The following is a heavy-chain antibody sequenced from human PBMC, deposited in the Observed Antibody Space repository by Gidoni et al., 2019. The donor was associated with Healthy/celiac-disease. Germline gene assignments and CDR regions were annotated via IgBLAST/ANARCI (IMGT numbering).Heavy chain of an antibody. CDR2: ISYDGSNK. Sequence: QVQLVESGGGVVQPGRSLRLSCAASGFTFSSYGMHWVRQAPGKGLEWVAVISYDGSNKYYADSVKARFTISRDNSKNTLYLQMNSLRAEDTAVYYCAKTAMGTFDYWGQGTLVTVSS. D-gene: IGHD5-18*01. J-gene: IGHJ4*02. CDR3: AKTAMGTFDY. CDR1: GFTFSSYG. V-gene: IGHV3-30*18.